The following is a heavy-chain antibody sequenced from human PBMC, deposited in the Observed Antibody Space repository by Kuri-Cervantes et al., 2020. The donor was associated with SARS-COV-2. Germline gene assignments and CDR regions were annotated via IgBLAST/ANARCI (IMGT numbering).Heavy chain of an antibody. J-gene: IGHJ4*02. CDR2: ISSSTSTK. Sequence: GESLKISCAASGFIFSNYWMSWVRQAPGKGLEWVSDISSSTSTKYYVGSVKGRFTISRDNAKNSLYLQMNSLRAEDTAVYYCARGHYDFWSGYHTQYYFDYWGQGTLVTVSS. CDR3: ARGHYDFWSGYHTQYYFDY. D-gene: IGHD3-3*01. V-gene: IGHV3-48*01. CDR1: GFIFSNYW.